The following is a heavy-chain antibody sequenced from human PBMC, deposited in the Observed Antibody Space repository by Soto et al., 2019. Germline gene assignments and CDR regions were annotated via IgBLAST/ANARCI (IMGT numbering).Heavy chain of an antibody. Sequence: QVQLVESGGGVVQPGRSLRLSCAASGFIFSSYAMHWLRQAPGKGLEWVAVISYDGKHNYYADSVKGRFTISRDNSKNTLYLQMISLRAEDTAVYYCARDQEVANIFEYWGQVTLVTVSS. V-gene: IGHV3-30*04. J-gene: IGHJ4*02. CDR1: GFIFSSYA. CDR3: ARDQEVANIFEY. D-gene: IGHD5-12*01. CDR2: ISYDGKHN.